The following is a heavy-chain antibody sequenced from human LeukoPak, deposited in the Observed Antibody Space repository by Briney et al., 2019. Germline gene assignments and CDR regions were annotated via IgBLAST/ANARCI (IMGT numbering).Heavy chain of an antibody. CDR2: IYYSGST. CDR1: GGSISSYY. J-gene: IGHJ4*02. Sequence: TSETLSLTCTVSGGSISSYYWSWIRQPPGKGLEWIGYIYYSGSTNYNPSLKSRVTISVDTSKNQFSLKLSSVTAEDTAVYYCARALGDGYNPFDYWGQGTLVTVSS. V-gene: IGHV4-59*12. D-gene: IGHD5-24*01. CDR3: ARALGDGYNPFDY.